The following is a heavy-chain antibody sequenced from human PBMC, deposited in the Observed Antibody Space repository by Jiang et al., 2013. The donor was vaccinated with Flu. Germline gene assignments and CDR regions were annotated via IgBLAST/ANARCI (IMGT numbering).Heavy chain of an antibody. CDR1: GYRFTSNW. D-gene: IGHD5-12*01. CDR2: IYPGDSET. CDR3: ARPYSGYDVDY. V-gene: IGHV5-51*01. Sequence: PGEFLKISCQISGYRFTSNWIGWVRQMPGKGLEWMGVIYPGDSETTYGPSFEGQVTISVDKSISTAYLQWSRLKASDTAMYYCARPYSGYDVDYWGQGTLVTVSS. J-gene: IGHJ4*02.